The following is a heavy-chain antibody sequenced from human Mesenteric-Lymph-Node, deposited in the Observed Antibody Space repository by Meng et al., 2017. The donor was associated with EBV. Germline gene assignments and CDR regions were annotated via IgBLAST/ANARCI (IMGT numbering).Heavy chain of an antibody. CDR2: IYSGGNT. V-gene: IGHV3-53*01. CDR3: ARGWGDGYSEY. Sequence: EFQLVESGGGLILPGGSLRLSFPASGFTVSSNYMSWVRQAPGKGLEWVSGIYSGGNTYYADSVKGRFTISRDNSENTLYLRMNSLRDEDTAIYYCARGWGDGYSEYWGQGTLVTVSS. J-gene: IGHJ4*02. D-gene: IGHD5-24*01. CDR1: GFTVSSNY.